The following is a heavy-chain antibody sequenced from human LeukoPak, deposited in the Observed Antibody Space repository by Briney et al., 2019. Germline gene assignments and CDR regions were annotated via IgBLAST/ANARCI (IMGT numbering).Heavy chain of an antibody. Sequence: GGSLRLSCAASMFIVSNSHMTWVRQTPVKGLEWAPVIYNDGRTFYADSVKGRFSISRDNFRNILYLQMDSLRAEDTAVYYCARGRNYFPIDYWGQGTLVTVSS. CDR1: MFIVSNSH. CDR3: ARGRNYFPIDY. J-gene: IGHJ4*02. V-gene: IGHV3-53*01. D-gene: IGHD2/OR15-2a*01. CDR2: IYNDGRT.